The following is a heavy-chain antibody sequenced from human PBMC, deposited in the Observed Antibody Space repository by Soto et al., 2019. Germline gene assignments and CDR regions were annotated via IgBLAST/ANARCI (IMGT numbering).Heavy chain of an antibody. V-gene: IGHV1-69*13. Sequence: WASVKVSCKASGGTFSSYAISWVRQAPGQGLEWMGGIIPIFGTANYAQKFQGRVTITADESTSTAYMELSSLRSEDTAVYYCARFDAAGSGSHHWGQGTLVTVSS. CDR2: IIPIFGTA. CDR1: GGTFSSYA. D-gene: IGHD1-26*01. J-gene: IGHJ4*02. CDR3: ARFDAAGSGSHH.